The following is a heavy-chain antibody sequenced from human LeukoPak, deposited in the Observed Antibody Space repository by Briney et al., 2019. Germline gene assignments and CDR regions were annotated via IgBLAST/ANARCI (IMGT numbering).Heavy chain of an antibody. CDR3: ARASDIVATILFDF. CDR2: INSDGRST. CDR1: GFTLSTYG. J-gene: IGHJ4*02. D-gene: IGHD5-12*01. Sequence: GGSLRLSCAASGFTLSTYGMHWVRQAPGKGLVWVSRINSDGRSTSYADSVKGRFTISRDNAKNTLYLQMNSLRAEDTALYYCARASDIVATILFDFWGQGTLVTVSS. V-gene: IGHV3-74*01.